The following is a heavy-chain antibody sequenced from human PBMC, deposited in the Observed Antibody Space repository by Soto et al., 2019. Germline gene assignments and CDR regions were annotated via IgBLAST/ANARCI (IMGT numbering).Heavy chain of an antibody. Sequence: QVQLVESGGGVVQPGRFLRLSCAASGFTFSSYAMHWVRQAPGKGLEWVAVISYDGSNKYYADSVKGRFTISRDNSKNTLYLQMNSLRAEDTAVYYCARRGYSSSAPGDYWGQGTLVTVSS. CDR2: ISYDGSNK. CDR1: GFTFSSYA. J-gene: IGHJ4*02. V-gene: IGHV3-30-3*01. CDR3: ARRGYSSSAPGDY. D-gene: IGHD6-6*01.